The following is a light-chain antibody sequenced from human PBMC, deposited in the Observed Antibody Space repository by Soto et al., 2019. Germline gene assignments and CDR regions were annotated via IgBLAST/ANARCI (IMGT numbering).Light chain of an antibody. CDR2: DAS. Sequence: EIVLTQSPVALPLSPGERATLSCRASQSVSSYLAWYQQKPGQAPRLLIYDASIRATGIPARFSGSGSGTDLTLTISSPEPEDFAVYYCPQRRKLQVAFGPVTRLQL. CDR3: PQRRKLQVA. CDR1: QSVSSY. J-gene: IGKJ5*01. V-gene: IGKV3-11*01.